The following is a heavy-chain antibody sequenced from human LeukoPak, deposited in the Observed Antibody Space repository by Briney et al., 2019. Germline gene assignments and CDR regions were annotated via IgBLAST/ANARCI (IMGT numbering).Heavy chain of an antibody. CDR3: ARDRGLLWFGEWDLDY. J-gene: IGHJ4*02. CDR2: ISAYNGNT. D-gene: IGHD3-10*01. V-gene: IGHV1-18*01. CDR1: GYTFTSYG. Sequence: ASVKVSCKASGYTFTSYGISWVRQAPGQGLEWMGWISAYNGNTNYAQKLQGRVTMTTDTSTSTAYMELRSLRSDDTAVYYCARDRGLLWFGEWDLDYWGQGTLVTVSS.